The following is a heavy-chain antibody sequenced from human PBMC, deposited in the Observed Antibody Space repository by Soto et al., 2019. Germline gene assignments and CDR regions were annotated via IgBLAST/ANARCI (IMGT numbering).Heavy chain of an antibody. Sequence: EVQLLESGGDLVQPGGSLRLSCAASGFTFSSYTMNWVRQAPGKGLEWVSGISDSGDSTYYADSVKGRFTISRDSSKNTLFLQMNSLRTEDTAIYYCARRRVNYPFDYWGQGTLVTVSS. V-gene: IGHV3-23*01. CDR3: ARRRVNYPFDY. CDR1: GFTFSSYT. J-gene: IGHJ4*02. D-gene: IGHD3-10*01. CDR2: ISDSGDST.